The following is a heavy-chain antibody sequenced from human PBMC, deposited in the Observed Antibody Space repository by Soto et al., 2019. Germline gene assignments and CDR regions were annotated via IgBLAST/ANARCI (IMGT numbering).Heavy chain of an antibody. D-gene: IGHD2-2*01. V-gene: IGHV3-33*01. Sequence: PGESLKISCAASGFTFSSYGMHWVRQAPGKGLEWVAVIWYDGSNKYYADSVKGRFTISRDNAKNSLYLQMNSLRDEDTAVYYCARVTGYCISTSCYSDYYYGMDVWGQGTTVTVSS. CDR1: GFTFSSYG. CDR2: IWYDGSNK. CDR3: ARVTGYCISTSCYSDYYYGMDV. J-gene: IGHJ6*02.